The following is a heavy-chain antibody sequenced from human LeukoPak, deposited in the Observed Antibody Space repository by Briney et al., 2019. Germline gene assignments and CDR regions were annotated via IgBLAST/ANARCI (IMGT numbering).Heavy chain of an antibody. Sequence: NSSETLSLTCTVSGGLISRIEYYWSWIRQSPVKGLEWLGHIYHTGTTLYSPHLNNRLTVSVDSSRNQFSLKLSSVTAADTAVYCCARGSSSSYSSGWWGLPGLDYWGQGTLVTVSS. CDR1: GGLISRIEYY. V-gene: IGHV4-30-4*02. CDR3: ARGSSSSYSSGWWGLPGLDY. D-gene: IGHD6-19*01. J-gene: IGHJ4*02. CDR2: IYHTGTT.